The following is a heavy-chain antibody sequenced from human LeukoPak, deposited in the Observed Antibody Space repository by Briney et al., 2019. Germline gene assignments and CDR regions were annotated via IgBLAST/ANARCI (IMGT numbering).Heavy chain of an antibody. V-gene: IGHV3-21*01. J-gene: IGHJ4*02. CDR2: ISSSSSYI. Sequence: GGSLRLSCAASGFTFSSYSMNWVRQAPGKGLEWVSSISSSSSYIYYADSVKSRFTISRDNAKNSLYLQMNSLRAEDTAVYYCASIAAQVDYWGQGTLVTVSS. D-gene: IGHD6-6*01. CDR3: ASIAAQVDY. CDR1: GFTFSSYS.